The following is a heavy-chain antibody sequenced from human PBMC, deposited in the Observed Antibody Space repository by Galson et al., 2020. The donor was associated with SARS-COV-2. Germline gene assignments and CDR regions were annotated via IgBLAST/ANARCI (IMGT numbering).Heavy chain of an antibody. D-gene: IGHD3-10*01. CDR3: ARYYGSGSDAAGHDC. J-gene: IGHJ4*02. CDR2: ISYSGTT. V-gene: IGHV4-30-4*08. CDR1: GGSISSGDYY. Sequence: SETLSLTCTVSGGSISSGDYYWSWSRQPPGKGLKWIGYISYSGTTYYNRSLKSQVSISLDTSKNQFSLKLSSVTAADTAVYYCARYYGSGSDAAGHDCWGQGTLVTVSS.